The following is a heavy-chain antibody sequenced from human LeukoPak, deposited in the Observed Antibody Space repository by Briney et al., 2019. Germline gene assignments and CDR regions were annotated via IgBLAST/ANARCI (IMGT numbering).Heavy chain of an antibody. V-gene: IGHV3-30*19. D-gene: IGHD3-22*01. CDR1: GFTFSSHA. Sequence: GGSLRLSCAASGFTFSSHAMHWVRQAPGKGLEWVSFISSDGSQKYYADSVKGRFTISRDNSKNTLYLQLNSLRDEDTAVYYCAREHGRSGYFDYWGQGTLVSVSS. CDR2: ISSDGSQK. CDR3: AREHGRSGYFDY. J-gene: IGHJ4*02.